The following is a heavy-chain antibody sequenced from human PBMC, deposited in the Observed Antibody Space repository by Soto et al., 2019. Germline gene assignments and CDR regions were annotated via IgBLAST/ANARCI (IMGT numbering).Heavy chain of an antibody. J-gene: IGHJ4*02. V-gene: IGHV1-69*01. D-gene: IGHD6-13*01. Sequence: QVQLVQSGAEVKKPGSSVKVSCKASGGTFSSYAISWVRQAPGQGLEWMGGIIPIFGTANYAQKFQGRVTSTADEATSTAYRERSSVRSEDTAVDDWARVPGRGSSRRGEWGQGTLVTVSS. CDR2: IIPIFGTA. CDR3: ARVPGRGSSRRGE. CDR1: GGTFSSYA.